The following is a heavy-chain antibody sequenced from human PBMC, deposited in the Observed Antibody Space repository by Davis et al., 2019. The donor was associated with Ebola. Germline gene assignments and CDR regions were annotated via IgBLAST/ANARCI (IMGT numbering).Heavy chain of an antibody. D-gene: IGHD5-24*01. CDR2: ISAYNGNT. V-gene: IGHV1-18*01. Sequence: AASVKVSCKASGGTFSSYGISWVRQAPGQGLEWMGWISAYNGNTNYAQKLQGRVTMTTDTSTSTAYMELSSLRSEDTAVYYCARVDGYSLDYWGQGTLVTVSS. J-gene: IGHJ4*02. CDR3: ARVDGYSLDY. CDR1: GGTFSSYG.